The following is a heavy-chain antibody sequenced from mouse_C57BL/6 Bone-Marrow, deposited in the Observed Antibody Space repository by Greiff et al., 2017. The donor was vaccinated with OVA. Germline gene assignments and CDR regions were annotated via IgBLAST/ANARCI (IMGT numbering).Heavy chain of an antibody. D-gene: IGHD1-1*01. CDR3: ARPHYYGSSYACYFDV. CDR1: GFTFSDYG. J-gene: IGHJ1*03. V-gene: IGHV5-17*01. Sequence: EVKLVESGGGLMKPGGSLKLSCAASGFTFSDYGMHWVRPAPEKGLEWVAYISSGSSTIYYADTVKGRFSISRDNAKNTLFLQMTSLRSEDTAMYYCARPHYYGSSYACYFDVWGTGTTVTVSS. CDR2: ISSGSSTI.